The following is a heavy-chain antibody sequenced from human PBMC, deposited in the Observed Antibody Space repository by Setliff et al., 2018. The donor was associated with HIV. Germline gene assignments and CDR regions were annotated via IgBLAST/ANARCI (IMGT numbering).Heavy chain of an antibody. CDR3: ARTRGESCTGGRCYERFDY. CDR1: GYTFIDYY. V-gene: IGHV1-2*02. Sequence: GASVKVSCKASGYTFIDYYIYWVRQAPGQGLEWMGWINPNSGDTDYAQKFQDRVTVTRDTSINTAYMELSRLRPDDTAVFYCARTRGESCTGGRCYERFDYWGQGTLVTVSS. D-gene: IGHD2-15*01. J-gene: IGHJ4*02. CDR2: INPNSGDT.